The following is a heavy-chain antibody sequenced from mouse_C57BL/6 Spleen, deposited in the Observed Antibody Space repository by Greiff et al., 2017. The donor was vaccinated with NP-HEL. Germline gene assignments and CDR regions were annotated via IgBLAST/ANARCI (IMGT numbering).Heavy chain of an antibody. CDR1: GYAFSSSW. J-gene: IGHJ3*01. Sequence: QVQLQQSGPELVKPGASVKISCKASGYAFSSSWMNWVKQRPGKGLEWIGRIYPGDGDTNYNGKFKGKATLTADKSSSTAYMQLSSLTSEDSAVYFCARENYYGSSYGFADWGQGTLVTVSA. V-gene: IGHV1-82*01. CDR3: ARENYYGSSYGFAD. D-gene: IGHD1-1*01. CDR2: IYPGDGDT.